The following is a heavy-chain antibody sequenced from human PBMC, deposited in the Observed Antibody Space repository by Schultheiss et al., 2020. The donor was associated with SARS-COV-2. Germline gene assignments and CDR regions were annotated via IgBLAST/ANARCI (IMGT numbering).Heavy chain of an antibody. CDR3: AREPAPDWYFDL. V-gene: IGHV4-59*12. Sequence: SETLSLTCTVSGGSISSYYWSWIRQPPGKGLEWIGYIYYSGSTYYNPSLKSLVTISVDTSKNQFSLKLSSVTAADTAVYYCAREPAPDWYFDLWGRGTLVTVSS. J-gene: IGHJ2*01. CDR1: GGSISSYY. CDR2: IYYSGST.